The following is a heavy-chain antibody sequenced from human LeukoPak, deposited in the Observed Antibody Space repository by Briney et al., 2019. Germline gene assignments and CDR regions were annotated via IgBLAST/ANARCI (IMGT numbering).Heavy chain of an antibody. J-gene: IGHJ4*02. CDR3: AKDQGDIVVVVAASYDY. V-gene: IGHV3-23*01. CDR2: ISGSGGST. CDR1: GFTFSSYA. Sequence: GGSPRLSCAASGFTFSSYAMGWVRQAPGKGLEWVSAISGSGGSTYYADSVKGRFTISRDNSKNTLYLQMNSLRAEDTAVYYCAKDQGDIVVVVAASYDYWGQGTLVTVSS. D-gene: IGHD2-15*01.